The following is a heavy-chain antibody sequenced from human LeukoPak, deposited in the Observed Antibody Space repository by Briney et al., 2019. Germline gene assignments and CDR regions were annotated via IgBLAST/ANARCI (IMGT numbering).Heavy chain of an antibody. CDR1: GFTFSRYA. D-gene: IGHD1-26*01. CDR2: IWYDGTEK. CDR3: AKATGSYGDDAFDI. Sequence: GRSLRLSCAASGFTFSRYAMHWVRQAPGKGLGWVAVIWYDGTEKSYANSAKGRFTISRDNSKNTLHLEMNSLRVEDTAVYYCAKATGSYGDDAFDIWGQGTMVTVSS. J-gene: IGHJ3*02. V-gene: IGHV3-33*06.